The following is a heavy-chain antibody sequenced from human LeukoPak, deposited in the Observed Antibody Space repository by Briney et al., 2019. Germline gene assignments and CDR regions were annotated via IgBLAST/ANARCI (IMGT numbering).Heavy chain of an antibody. J-gene: IGHJ4*02. CDR2: ITSGAGYT. CDR1: GFTFSSYA. Sequence: GGSLRLSCAASGFTFSSYAMSWVRQAPGKGLEWVSTITSGAGYTYYADSVKGRFTISRDNSKNTLYLQMNSLRAEDTAVYYCAKSLLQEDYWGQGTLVTVSS. CDR3: AKSLLQEDY. V-gene: IGHV3-23*01. D-gene: IGHD1-26*01.